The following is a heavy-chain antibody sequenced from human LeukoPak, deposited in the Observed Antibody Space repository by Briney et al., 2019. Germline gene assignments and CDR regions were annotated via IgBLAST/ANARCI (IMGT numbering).Heavy chain of an antibody. Sequence: ASVKVSCKASGYSFTGYYIHWVRQAPGQGLEWMGIINPVGGSTNYAQKFQGRVTMTRDTSISTAYMEVSSLRSDDTAVYYCARSYSYDSSGYYGAKWGQGTLVTVSS. CDR2: INPVGGST. J-gene: IGHJ4*02. CDR3: ARSYSYDSSGYYGAK. CDR1: GYSFTGYY. D-gene: IGHD3-22*01. V-gene: IGHV1-46*01.